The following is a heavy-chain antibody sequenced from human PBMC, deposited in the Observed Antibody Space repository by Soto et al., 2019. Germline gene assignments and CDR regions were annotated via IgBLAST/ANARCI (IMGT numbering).Heavy chain of an antibody. V-gene: IGHV3-23*01. CDR1: DFSFTHHA. Sequence: GGSLRLSCVAPDFSFTHHAMTWVRLPPGKGLQWVAALSHDGGNIYYRDSVRGRFTISRDNSKNTLYLQMHSLKAEDTAVYFCAKQMGKWVDTAIDFWGQGTQVTVSS. J-gene: IGHJ4*02. CDR3: AKQMGKWVDTAIDF. CDR2: LSHDGGNI. D-gene: IGHD1-26*01.